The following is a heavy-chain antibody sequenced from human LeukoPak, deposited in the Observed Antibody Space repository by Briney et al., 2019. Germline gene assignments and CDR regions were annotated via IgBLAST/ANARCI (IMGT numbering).Heavy chain of an antibody. Sequence: PGGSLRLSCAASGFTFSNAWMSWVRQAPGKGLEWVGRIKSKTDGGTTDYAAPVKGRFTISRDDPKNTLYPQMNSLKTEDTAVYYCTESYDSSGFDYWGQGTLVTVSS. D-gene: IGHD3-22*01. CDR2: IKSKTDGGTT. J-gene: IGHJ4*02. V-gene: IGHV3-15*01. CDR3: TESYDSSGFDY. CDR1: GFTFSNAW.